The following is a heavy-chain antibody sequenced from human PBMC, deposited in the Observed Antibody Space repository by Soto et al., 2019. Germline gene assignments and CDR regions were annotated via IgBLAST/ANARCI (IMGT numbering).Heavy chain of an antibody. CDR3: ARDRGNLDV. J-gene: IGHJ6*02. CDR1: GFTFSVYA. V-gene: IGHV3-23*01. CDR2: IGASGTDT. Sequence: GGSLRLSCVASGFTFSVYAMSWVRQAPGKGLEWVSAIGASGTDTFYADSVKGRFTMSRDNSKNTLYLQMNSPRAEDTAIYYCARDRGNLDVWGQGTTVTVSS. D-gene: IGHD6-25*01.